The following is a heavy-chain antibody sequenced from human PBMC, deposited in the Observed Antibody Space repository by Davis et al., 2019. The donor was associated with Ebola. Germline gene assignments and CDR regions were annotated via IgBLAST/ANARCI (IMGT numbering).Heavy chain of an antibody. J-gene: IGHJ6*02. CDR2: VNPSGDST. CDR1: GYTFTSYY. CDR3: AREKGTTHYYYGMDV. D-gene: IGHD1-1*01. Sequence: ASVKVSCKASGYTFTSYYMHWVRQAPGQGLEWMGIVNPSGDSTTYAQRFQGRVTMTRDTSTSTVYMELSSLRSEDTAVYYCAREKGTTHYYYGMDVWGQGTTVTVSS. V-gene: IGHV1-46*01.